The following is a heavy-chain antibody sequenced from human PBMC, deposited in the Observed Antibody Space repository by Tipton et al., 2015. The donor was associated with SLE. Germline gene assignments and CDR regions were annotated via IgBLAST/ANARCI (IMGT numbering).Heavy chain of an antibody. V-gene: IGHV4-59*12. CDR1: GGFISDFY. Sequence: TLSLTCTVSGGFISDFYWSWIRQPPGKGLEWIGYMYYSGGTSYPPSLSPSLASRVAMSVDTSKNQFSPKLRSLTAADTAVYYCTRGGPSVLIRNCYFDYWGQGTLVTVSS. J-gene: IGHJ4*02. CDR2: MYYSGGT. D-gene: IGHD4/OR15-4a*01. CDR3: TRGGPSVLIRNCYFDY.